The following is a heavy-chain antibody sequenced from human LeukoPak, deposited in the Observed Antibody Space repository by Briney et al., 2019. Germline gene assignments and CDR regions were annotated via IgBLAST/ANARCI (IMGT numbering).Heavy chain of an antibody. CDR2: INPNSGGT. V-gene: IGHV1-2*06. CDR1: GYTFTGYY. Sequence: GASVKVSCKASGYTFTGYYMHWVRQAPGQGLEWMGRINPNSGGTNYAQKFQGRVTMTRDTSTSTVYMELSSLRSEDTAVYYCARSITMVRGVIIRFFDYWGQGTLVTVSS. J-gene: IGHJ4*02. CDR3: ARSITMVRGVIIRFFDY. D-gene: IGHD3-10*01.